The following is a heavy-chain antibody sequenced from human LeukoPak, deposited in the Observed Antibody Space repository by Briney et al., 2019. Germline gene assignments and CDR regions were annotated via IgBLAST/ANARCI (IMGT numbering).Heavy chain of an antibody. CDR1: GFTFSGYA. Sequence: PGGSLRLSCVASGFTFSGYALSWVRQAPGKGLEWVSAISGSGENTYYADSVKGRFTISRDNSKNTLYLQMNSLRAEDTAVYFCARAVDGSGRRSFDYWGQGTLVTVSS. D-gene: IGHD3-10*01. V-gene: IGHV3-23*01. CDR2: ISGSGENT. J-gene: IGHJ4*02. CDR3: ARAVDGSGRRSFDY.